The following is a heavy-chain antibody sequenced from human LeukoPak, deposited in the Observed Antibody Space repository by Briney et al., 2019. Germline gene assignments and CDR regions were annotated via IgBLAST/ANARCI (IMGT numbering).Heavy chain of an antibody. J-gene: IGHJ4*02. CDR1: GFRFSYSW. CDR2: MKTDGSTI. Sequence: GGSLRLSCAASGFRFSYSWMYWVRQGPGKGPVWVSRMKTDGSTIEYADSVKGRFTISRDNAKNTLFLQMSSLRVEDTAVYYCAKGADHGGSYYPDWGQGTRVTVSS. D-gene: IGHD3-10*01. CDR3: AKGADHGGSYYPD. V-gene: IGHV3-74*01.